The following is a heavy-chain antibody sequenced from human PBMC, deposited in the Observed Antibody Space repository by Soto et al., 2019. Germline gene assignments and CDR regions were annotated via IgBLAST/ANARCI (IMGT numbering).Heavy chain of an antibody. D-gene: IGHD2-2*01. V-gene: IGHV3-30*18. CDR1: GFTFSSYG. CDR3: AKDHMGYCSSTSCRLSYYYYYYYMDV. J-gene: IGHJ6*03. Sequence: QVQLVESGGGVVQPGRSLRLSCAASGFTFSSYGMHWVRQAPCKGLEWVAVISYDGSNKYYADSVKGRFTISRDNSKNTLYLQMNSLRAEDTAVYYCAKDHMGYCSSTSCRLSYYYYYYYMDVWGKGTTVTVSS. CDR2: ISYDGSNK.